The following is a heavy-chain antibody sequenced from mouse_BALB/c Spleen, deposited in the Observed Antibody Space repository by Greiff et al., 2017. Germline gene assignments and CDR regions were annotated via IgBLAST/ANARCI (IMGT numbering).Heavy chain of an antibody. CDR1: GYTFTDYN. V-gene: IGHV1-18*01. D-gene: IGHD1-2*01. CDR2: INPNNGGT. Sequence: VQLQQSGPELVKPGASVKIPCKASGYTFTDYNMDWVKQSHGKSLEWIGDINPNNGGTIYNQKFKGKATLTVDKSSSTAYMELRSLTSEDTAVYYCARDSLLRLRYAMDYWGQGTSVTVSS. CDR3: ARDSLLRLRYAMDY. J-gene: IGHJ4*01.